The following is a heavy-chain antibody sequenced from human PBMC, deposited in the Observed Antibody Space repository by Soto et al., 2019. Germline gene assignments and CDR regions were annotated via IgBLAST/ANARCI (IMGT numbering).Heavy chain of an antibody. CDR3: AKSLGYFVLYYMDV. CDR2: ISYDGSNK. Sequence: GGSLRLSCAASGFTFSSYGMHWVRQAPGKGLEWVAVISYDGSNKYYADSVKGRFTISRDNSKNTLYLQMNSLRAEDTAVYYCAKSLGYFVLYYMDVWGKGTTVTVSS. CDR1: GFTFSSYG. J-gene: IGHJ6*03. V-gene: IGHV3-30*18. D-gene: IGHD3-9*01.